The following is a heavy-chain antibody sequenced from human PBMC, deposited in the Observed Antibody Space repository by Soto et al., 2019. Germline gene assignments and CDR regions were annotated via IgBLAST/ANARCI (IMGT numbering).Heavy chain of an antibody. CDR3: ARSRGDDFWPNYFDY. CDR2: INSDGSST. J-gene: IGHJ4*02. Sequence: EVQLVESGGGLVQPGGSLRLSCAASGFTFSSYWIHWVRQAPGKGLVWVSRINSDGSSTNYADSVRGRFTISRDNAKNTLYLQMNSLRAEDTAVYYCARSRGDDFWPNYFDYWGQRTLVTVSS. V-gene: IGHV3-74*01. D-gene: IGHD3-3*01. CDR1: GFTFSSYW.